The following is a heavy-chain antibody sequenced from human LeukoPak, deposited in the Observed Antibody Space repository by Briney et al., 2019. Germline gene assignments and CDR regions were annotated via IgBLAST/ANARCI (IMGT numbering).Heavy chain of an antibody. CDR2: INHSGST. J-gene: IGHJ5*02. Sequence: SETLSLTCAVYGGSFSGYYWSWIRQPPGKGLEWIGEINHSGSTNYNPSLKSRVTISVDTSKNQFSLKLSSVTAADTAVYYWAGGFKGSGSLRYSHLGFDPGAREPWSPSPQ. V-gene: IGHV4-34*01. D-gene: IGHD3-10*01. CDR1: GGSFSGYY. CDR3: AGGFKGSGSLRYSHLGFDP.